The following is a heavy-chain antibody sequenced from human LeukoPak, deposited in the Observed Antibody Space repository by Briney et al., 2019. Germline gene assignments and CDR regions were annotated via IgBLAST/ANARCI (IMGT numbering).Heavy chain of an antibody. V-gene: IGHV1-69*13. D-gene: IGHD2-2*01. CDR2: IIPIFGTA. J-gene: IGHJ3*02. CDR1: GYTFTSYY. Sequence: RASVKVSCKASGYTFTSYYMHWVRQAPGQGLEWMGGIIPIFGTANYAQKFQGRVTITADESTSTAYMELSSLRSEDTAVYYCASPIVVVPGQDGFDIWGQGTMVTVSS. CDR3: ASPIVVVPGQDGFDI.